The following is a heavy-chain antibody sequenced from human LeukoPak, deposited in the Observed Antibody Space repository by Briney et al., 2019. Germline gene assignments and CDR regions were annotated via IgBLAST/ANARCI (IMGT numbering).Heavy chain of an antibody. CDR3: ARGVGVAATGTYYHYGMDV. Sequence: GGSLSLSCAASGFTFSSYAMNWVRQAPGKGLEWVSSISSSSTYIYYADSVKGPFTISRDNAKNSLYLQMNSLRAEDTAVYYCARGVGVAATGTYYHYGMDVWGQGTTVTVSS. CDR1: GFTFSSYA. CDR2: ISSSSTYI. V-gene: IGHV3-21*01. D-gene: IGHD1-26*01. J-gene: IGHJ6*02.